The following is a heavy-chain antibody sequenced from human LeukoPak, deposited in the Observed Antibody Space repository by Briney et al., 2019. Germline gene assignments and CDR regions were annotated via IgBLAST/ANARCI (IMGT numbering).Heavy chain of an antibody. V-gene: IGHV3-23*01. CDR2: ISGSGGST. CDR3: AKPLRSKQDYYYYYGMDV. D-gene: IGHD1-14*01. J-gene: IGHJ6*02. CDR1: GFTFSSYA. Sequence: GGSLRLSCAASGFTFSSYAMSWVRQAPGKGLERVSAISGSGGSTYYADSVKGRFTISRDNSKNTLYLQMNSLRAEDTAVYYCAKPLRSKQDYYYYYGMDVWGQGTTVTVSS.